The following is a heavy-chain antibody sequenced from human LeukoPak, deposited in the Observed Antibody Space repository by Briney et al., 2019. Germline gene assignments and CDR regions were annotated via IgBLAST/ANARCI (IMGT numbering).Heavy chain of an antibody. CDR2: IYYSGDT. Sequence: SETLSLTCTVSGGSISSSYWSWIRQPPGKGLEWIAYIYYSGDTNYNPSLRSRVTISIDTSKSQFSLTLSSVTAADSAVYFCARHRAQQLAHDVFDIWGQGTMDNVSS. CDR1: GGSISSSY. V-gene: IGHV4-59*08. J-gene: IGHJ3*02. D-gene: IGHD6-13*01. CDR3: ARHRAQQLAHDVFDI.